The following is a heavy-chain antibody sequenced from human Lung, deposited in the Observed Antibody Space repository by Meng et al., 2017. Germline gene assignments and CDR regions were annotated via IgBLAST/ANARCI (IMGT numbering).Heavy chain of an antibody. CDR1: GYPFTSYD. CDR3: ARGPTYVWGSLWVAGEYYFDY. D-gene: IGHD3-16*01. V-gene: IGHV1-8*01. Sequence: GQWGQSGAEVKKPGASVKVSCKASGYPFTSYDSNWVRQATGQGLEWMGWMNPNSGNTGYAQKFQGRVTMTRNTSISTAYMELSSLRSEDTAVYYCARGPTYVWGSLWVAGEYYFDYWGQGTLVTVSS. J-gene: IGHJ4*02. CDR2: MNPNSGNT.